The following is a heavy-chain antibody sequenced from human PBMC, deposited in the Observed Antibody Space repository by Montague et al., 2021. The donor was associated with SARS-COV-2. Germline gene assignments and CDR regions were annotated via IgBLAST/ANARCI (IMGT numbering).Heavy chain of an antibody. CDR2: ISSRGSYI. CDR3: AREGGTPGATLDS. D-gene: IGHD1-14*01. V-gene: IGHV3-21*01. J-gene: IGHJ4*02. CDR1: GFAFSNYS. Sequence: YLSLSCSPSGFAFSNYSMNWVRQAPGEGLEWVSSISSRGSYIYYADSLKGRFTISRDNAKNSLYLQLNNLRAEDTAVYYCAREGGTPGATLDSWGQGTLVTVSS.